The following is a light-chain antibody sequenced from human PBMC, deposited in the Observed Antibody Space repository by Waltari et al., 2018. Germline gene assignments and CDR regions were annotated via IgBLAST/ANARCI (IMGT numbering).Light chain of an antibody. CDR2: LIS. V-gene: IGKV2-28*01. CDR3: MQARQTPWT. Sequence: DIVMTQSPLSLSVTPGEPASISCRSSQSLLHSSGNTFLDWYLQKPGQSPQLLIYLISNRSSGVPDRFSGSGSGTDFTLKISRVEAEDGGVYFCMQARQTPWTFGQGTKVEIK. CDR1: QSLLHSSGNTF. J-gene: IGKJ1*01.